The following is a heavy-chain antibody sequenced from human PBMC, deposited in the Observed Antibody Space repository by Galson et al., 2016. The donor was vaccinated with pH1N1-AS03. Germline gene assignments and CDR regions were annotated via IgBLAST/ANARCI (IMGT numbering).Heavy chain of an antibody. CDR3: ARKEGGFRSNWLQTDAFDI. CDR1: GFIFTHYS. D-gene: IGHD6-13*01. CDR2: MSYEGTTT. V-gene: IGHV3-30-3*01. J-gene: IGHJ3*02. Sequence: SLRLSCAASGFIFTHYSMHWVRQAPGKGLEWVAVMSYEGTTTYYADSVKGRFTISRDNSKNTLYLQMNSLRTEDTALYYCARKEGGFRSNWLQTDAFDIWGQGTMVTVSS.